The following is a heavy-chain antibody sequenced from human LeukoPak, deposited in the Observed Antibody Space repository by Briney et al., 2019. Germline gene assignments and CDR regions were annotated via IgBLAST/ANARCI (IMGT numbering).Heavy chain of an antibody. CDR2: IYSGGST. CDR1: GFTVSSNC. CDR3: AKDKYNFWSGSNYYYMDV. D-gene: IGHD3-3*01. V-gene: IGHV3-53*01. Sequence: GGSLRLSCAAAGFTVSSNCTSWVRQAPGKGLEWVSVIYSGGSTYYADSVKGRFTISRDNSKNTLYLQMNSLRAEDTAVYYCAKDKYNFWSGSNYYYMDVWGKGTTVTVSS. J-gene: IGHJ6*03.